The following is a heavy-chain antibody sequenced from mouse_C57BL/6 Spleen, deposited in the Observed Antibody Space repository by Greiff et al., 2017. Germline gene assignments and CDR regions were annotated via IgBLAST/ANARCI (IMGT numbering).Heavy chain of an antibody. CDR2: IFPGDGDT. Sequence: VQLQESGPELVKPGASVKISCKASGYAFSSSWMNWVKQRPGKGLEWIGRIFPGDGDTNYNGKFKGKATLTADKSSSKAYMQLSSLTSEDSAVYFCARDGNYVSYAMDYWGQGTSVTVSS. CDR3: ARDGNYVSYAMDY. V-gene: IGHV1-82*01. CDR1: GYAFSSSW. J-gene: IGHJ4*01. D-gene: IGHD2-1*01.